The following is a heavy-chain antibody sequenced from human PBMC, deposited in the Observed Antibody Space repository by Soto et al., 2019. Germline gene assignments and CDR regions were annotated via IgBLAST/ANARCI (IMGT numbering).Heavy chain of an antibody. CDR2: VSASGGST. J-gene: IGHJ6*02. CDR3: AKTTPIVGATSYYFYGMDV. V-gene: IGHV3-23*01. Sequence: GGSLRLSCVASGFTFSSHAMTWVRQAPGKGLEWVSSVSASGGSTYYAESAKGRFSISRDNSKNTLFLQMNSLRAEDTAVYYCAKTTPIVGATSYYFYGMDVWGQGTTVTVSS. D-gene: IGHD1-26*01. CDR1: GFTFSSHA.